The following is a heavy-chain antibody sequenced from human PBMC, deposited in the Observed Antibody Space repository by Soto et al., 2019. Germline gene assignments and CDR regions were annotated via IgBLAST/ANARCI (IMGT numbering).Heavy chain of an antibody. CDR1: GGTFTSFA. Sequence: QVQLVQSGAEVKKPGSSVKVSCKASGGTFTSFAISWVRQAPGKGLEWMGEIIPLFGTTNYAQKFQGRVTITAAESTTTAYMELSSLISEDSDVYYCARETTTVTRDYFYYGMDVWGQGTTVTVSS. D-gene: IGHD4-17*01. CDR2: IIPLFGTT. V-gene: IGHV1-69*01. CDR3: ARETTTVTRDYFYYGMDV. J-gene: IGHJ6*02.